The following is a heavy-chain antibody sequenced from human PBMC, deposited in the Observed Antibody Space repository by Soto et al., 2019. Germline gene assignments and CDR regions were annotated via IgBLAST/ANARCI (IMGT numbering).Heavy chain of an antibody. Sequence: GESLKISCQGSGYSFADSWIGRVRQVPGRGLEWVGIIYPGYSDIRYRPSFQGRVTISADKSVNTAYLQWSSLRASDTAIYYCARPPGSGTCFANWGQGTPVTVSS. D-gene: IGHD2-15*01. J-gene: IGHJ4*02. CDR1: GYSFADSW. CDR3: ARPPGSGTCFAN. CDR2: IYPGYSDI. V-gene: IGHV5-51*01.